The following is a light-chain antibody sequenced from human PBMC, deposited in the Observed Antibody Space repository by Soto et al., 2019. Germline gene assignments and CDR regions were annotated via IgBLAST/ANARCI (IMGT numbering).Light chain of an antibody. CDR2: GAS. CDR1: QDVSTN. Sequence: ETVMTQSPDTLSVSPGESATLSCRAGQDVSTNLAWFQQKPGQTPRLVLYGASKRATGIPARFSGSGSGRHFTLTISSLQSEDFGVYYCQHYNNWPPYSFGQGTKVEIK. J-gene: IGKJ2*03. CDR3: QHYNNWPPYS. V-gene: IGKV3-15*01.